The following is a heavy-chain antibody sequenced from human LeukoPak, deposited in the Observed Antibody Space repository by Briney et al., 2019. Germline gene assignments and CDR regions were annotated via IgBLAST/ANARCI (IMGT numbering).Heavy chain of an antibody. Sequence: GGSLRLSCAASGFTFSSYGMHWVRQAPGKGLEWVAFIRYDGSNKYYADSVKGRFTISRDNSKNTLYLQMNSLRAEDTAVYYCAKNRHIVVVTAADYWGQGTLVTVSS. D-gene: IGHD2-21*02. CDR1: GFTFSSYG. V-gene: IGHV3-30*02. CDR2: IRYDGSNK. CDR3: AKNRHIVVVTAADY. J-gene: IGHJ4*02.